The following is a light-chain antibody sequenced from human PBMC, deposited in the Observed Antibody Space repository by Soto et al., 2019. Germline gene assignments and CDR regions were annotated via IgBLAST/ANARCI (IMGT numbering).Light chain of an antibody. CDR1: SSDVGGSGL. CDR2: EGF. CDR3: QSYDSSLSGYV. J-gene: IGLJ1*01. Sequence: QSALTQPASVSGSPAQSITISCTGSSSDVGGSGLVSWYQFHPGKAPKLLIFEGFKRPSGVSNRFSGSKSGSTASLAITGLQAEDEADYYCQSYDSSLSGYVFGTGTKLTVL. V-gene: IGLV2-14*02.